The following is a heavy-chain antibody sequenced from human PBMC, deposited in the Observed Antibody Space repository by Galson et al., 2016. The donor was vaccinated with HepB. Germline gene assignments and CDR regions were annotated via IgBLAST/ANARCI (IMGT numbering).Heavy chain of an antibody. CDR3: VRDFLGLGDY. V-gene: IGHV3-72*01. J-gene: IGHJ4*02. CDR2: IRSKSNSYST. D-gene: IGHD1-26*01. CDR1: GFTFSDHF. Sequence: SLRLSCAASGFTFSDHFMDRVRQAPGKGLEFVGRIRSKSNSYSTEYAESVRGRFTVSRNDSENSLYLQMNSLKTEDTAVYHCVRDFLGLGDYWGQGTLVTVSS.